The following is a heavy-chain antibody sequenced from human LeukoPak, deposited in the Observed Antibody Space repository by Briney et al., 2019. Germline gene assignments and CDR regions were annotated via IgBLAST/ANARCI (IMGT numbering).Heavy chain of an antibody. CDR3: ARGVPAGYKPPGD. Sequence: ASVKVSCKASGYTFTGYYMHWVRHAPGQGLEWMGRIDPNSGGTNYAQKFQGRVTITRDTSISTAYMELSRLRSDDTAVYYCARGVPAGYKPPGDWGQGTLVTVSS. CDR1: GYTFTGYY. CDR2: IDPNSGGT. D-gene: IGHD5-24*01. V-gene: IGHV1-2*06. J-gene: IGHJ4*02.